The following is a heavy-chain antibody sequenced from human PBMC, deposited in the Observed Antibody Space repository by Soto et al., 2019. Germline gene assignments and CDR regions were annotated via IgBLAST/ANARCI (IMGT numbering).Heavy chain of an antibody. CDR1: SESFSRYS. CDR2: INYYGST. J-gene: IGHJ4*02. D-gene: IGHD1-26*01. V-gene: IGHV4-34*01. Sequence: SAETLSLTCAVYSESFSRYSWTWIRQPPGKGLEWIGEINYYGSTVYNPSLKSRVTISIDTSKMQFSLKLTSLTAADTAVYYCAKKHYSGFDYWGQGTLVTVSS. CDR3: AKKHYSGFDY.